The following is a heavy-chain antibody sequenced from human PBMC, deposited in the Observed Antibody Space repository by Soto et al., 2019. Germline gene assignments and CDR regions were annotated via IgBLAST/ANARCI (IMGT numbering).Heavy chain of an antibody. V-gene: IGHV3-7*02. CDR1: GFTFTIYW. J-gene: IGHJ4*02. CDR2: IKGDGSEK. CDR3: ASSEVTQSWDY. Sequence: EVQLVESGGGLVQPRGSLRLSCAASGFTFTIYWMSWVRQAPGRGPEWVANIKGDGSEKYCVDSVKGRFTISRDNGRNSLYLHMSSLRAEDTAVYYCASSEVTQSWDYWGQGTLVTVSS. D-gene: IGHD4-4*01.